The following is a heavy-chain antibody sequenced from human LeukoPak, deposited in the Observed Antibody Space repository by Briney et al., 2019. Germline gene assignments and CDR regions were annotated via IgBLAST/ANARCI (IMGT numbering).Heavy chain of an antibody. V-gene: IGHV3-7*01. CDR3: ARDLDSSGWFNWFDP. CDR1: GFTFSSYW. D-gene: IGHD6-19*01. CDR2: IKQDGSEK. Sequence: GGSLRLSCAASGFTFSSYWMSWVRQAPGKGLEWVANIKQDGSEKYYVDSVKGRFTISRDNAKNSLYLQMNGLRAEDTAVYYCARDLDSSGWFNWFDPWGQGTLVTVSS. J-gene: IGHJ5*02.